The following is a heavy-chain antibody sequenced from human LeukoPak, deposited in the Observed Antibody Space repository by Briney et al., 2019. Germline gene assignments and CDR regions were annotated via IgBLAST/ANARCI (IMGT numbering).Heavy chain of an antibody. V-gene: IGHV3-73*01. CDR2: IRSKASSYAT. D-gene: IGHD3-22*01. CDR3: TSRLTPFYYYDSSVSDAFES. J-gene: IGHJ3*02. CDR1: GFPFSGSA. Sequence: GGSLRLSCAASGFPFSGSAIHWVRQASGIGLEWLGRIRSKASSYATAYAASVNGRFTISRDDSKSTAYLQMNSLKTEDTAVYYCTSRLTPFYYYDSSVSDAFESWGQGTMVTVSS.